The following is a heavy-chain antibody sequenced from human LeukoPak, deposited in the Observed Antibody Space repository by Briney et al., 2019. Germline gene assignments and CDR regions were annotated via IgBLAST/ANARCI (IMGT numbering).Heavy chain of an antibody. V-gene: IGHV1-18*01. CDR2: ISASTGHT. D-gene: IGHD6-13*01. J-gene: IGHJ4*02. CDR1: GYTFTTYG. Sequence: ASVKVSCKASGYTFTTYGIRWVRQAPGQGLEWMGWISASTGHTKYAQNLQGRVTMTTDTSTSTAYMELRSLRSDDTAVYYCARGGYSSSWPYYFDYWGQGTLVTVSS. CDR3: ARGGYSSSWPYYFDY.